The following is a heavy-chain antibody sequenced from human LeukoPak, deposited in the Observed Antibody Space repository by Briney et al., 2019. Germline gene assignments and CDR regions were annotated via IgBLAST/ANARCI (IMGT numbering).Heavy chain of an antibody. CDR3: ARVDSGSVDY. J-gene: IGHJ4*02. CDR1: GFTLSSNY. D-gene: IGHD3-10*01. CDR2: IYSGGST. Sequence: GGSLRLSCAASGFTLSSNYMSWVRQAPGKGLEWVSVIYSGGSTYYPDSVKGRFTISRDNSKNTLYLQMNSLSAEDTAVYYCARVDSGSVDYWGQGTLVTVSS. V-gene: IGHV3-53*01.